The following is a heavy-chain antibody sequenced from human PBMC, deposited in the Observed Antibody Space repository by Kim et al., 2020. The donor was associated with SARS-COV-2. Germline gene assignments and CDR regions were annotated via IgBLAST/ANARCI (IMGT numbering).Heavy chain of an antibody. Sequence: ASVKVSCKASGYTFTGYYMHWVRQAPGQGLEWMGWINPNSGGTNYAQKFQGRVTMTRDTSISTAYMELSRLRSDDTAVYYCARDQDFFLEWSFDYWGQGTLVTVSS. J-gene: IGHJ4*02. CDR1: GYTFTGYY. CDR3: ARDQDFFLEWSFDY. CDR2: INPNSGGT. V-gene: IGHV1-2*02. D-gene: IGHD3-3*01.